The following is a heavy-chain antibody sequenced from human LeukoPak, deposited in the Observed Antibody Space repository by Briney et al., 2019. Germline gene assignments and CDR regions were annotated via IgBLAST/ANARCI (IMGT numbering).Heavy chain of an antibody. D-gene: IGHD5-18*01. CDR1: GFTFSNYA. Sequence: GGSLRLSCAASGFTFSNYAMSWVRQAPAKGLEWVSAITSDGDYTYYADSVKGRFTIHRDNSKNTLYLQMSSLRAEDTAVYYCASRSGYSYGHFAYWGQGTLVTVSS. CDR2: ITSDGDYT. J-gene: IGHJ4*02. CDR3: ASRSGYSYGHFAY. V-gene: IGHV3-23*01.